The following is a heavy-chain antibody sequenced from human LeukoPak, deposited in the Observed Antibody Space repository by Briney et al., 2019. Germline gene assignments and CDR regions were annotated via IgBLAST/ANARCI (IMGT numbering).Heavy chain of an antibody. CDR1: VGSIRGGGSY. V-gene: IGHV4-31*03. CDR2: ISYSGST. D-gene: IGHD2-21*02. J-gene: IGHJ4*02. Sequence: SETLSLTCTVSVGSIRGGGSYSSCIRPHPRKCLEWVVYISYSGSTYYNPSLKSRATISVDTSKNQFSMKLSSLTAALTAVYYRAREPRVYCGGDCYFDYWGQETLVTVSS. CDR3: AREPRVYCGGDCYFDY.